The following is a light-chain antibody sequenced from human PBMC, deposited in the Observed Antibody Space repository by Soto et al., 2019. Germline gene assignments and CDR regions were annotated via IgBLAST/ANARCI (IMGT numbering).Light chain of an antibody. Sequence: EIVLTQSPATLSLSPGERATLSCRASQSVGNNLAWYQQKPGQAPGLLIYEASIRATGIPARFSGSGSGTDFTLTISSLEPEDFAVYYCQQHANWPLTFGGGTKVDIK. CDR3: QQHANWPLT. CDR1: QSVGNN. J-gene: IGKJ4*01. CDR2: EAS. V-gene: IGKV3-11*01.